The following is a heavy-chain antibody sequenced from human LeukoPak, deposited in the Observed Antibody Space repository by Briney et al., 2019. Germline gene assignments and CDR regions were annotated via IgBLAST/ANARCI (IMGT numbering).Heavy chain of an antibody. CDR3: ARGIVGSRDFYFRYYFDY. Sequence: PSETLSLTCTVSGYSIISDYFWGWIRQPPGKGLEWIGTIYHSGSTYYSPSLKRRVAVSVDTSKNEFSLKLSSVTAADTAVYFCARGIVGSRDFYFRYYFDYWGQGTLVTVSS. V-gene: IGHV4-38-2*02. D-gene: IGHD3/OR15-3a*01. CDR2: IYHSGST. J-gene: IGHJ4*02. CDR1: GYSIISDYF.